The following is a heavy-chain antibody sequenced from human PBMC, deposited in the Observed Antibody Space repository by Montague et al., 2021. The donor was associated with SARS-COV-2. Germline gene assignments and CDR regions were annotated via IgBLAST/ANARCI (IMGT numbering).Heavy chain of an antibody. CDR2: VDRSGTA. CDR1: DGSVSAYF. Sequence: SETLSLTCDFSDGSVSAYFWSWVRQLPGKGLEWIGQVDRSGTAHYSPSLQSRLTLSVDTSNNQVSLNLTSVTATGTATYYCARGRDSGTYFGTKYYFQHGLDVWGQGTTVTVSS. J-gene: IGHJ6*02. V-gene: IGHV4-34*01. D-gene: IGHD3-10*01. CDR3: ARGRDSGTYFGTKYYFQHGLDV.